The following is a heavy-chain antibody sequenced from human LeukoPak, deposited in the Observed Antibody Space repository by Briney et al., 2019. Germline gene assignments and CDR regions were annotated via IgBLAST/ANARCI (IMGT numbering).Heavy chain of an antibody. CDR3: AKVLRYYDSSGYYSGMDY. CDR2: ISSSSSST. Sequence: GSLRLSCAASGFTFSTYTMNWVRQAPGKGLEWVSSISSSSSSTYHADSVKGRFTISRDNSKNTLYLQMNSLRAEDTAVYYCAKVLRYYDSSGYYSGMDYWGQGTLVTVSS. D-gene: IGHD3-22*01. V-gene: IGHV3-21*04. CDR1: GFTFSTYT. J-gene: IGHJ4*02.